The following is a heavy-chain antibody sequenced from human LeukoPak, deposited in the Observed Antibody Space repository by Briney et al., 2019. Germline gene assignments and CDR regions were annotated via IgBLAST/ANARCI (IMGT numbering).Heavy chain of an antibody. CDR1: GFTVRNNH. J-gene: IGHJ5*02. CDR2: IDSRDNT. V-gene: IGHV3-53*04. D-gene: IGHD5-24*01. Sequence: PGGSLGLSCAASGFTVRNNHMSWVRQAPGKGLEWVSVIDSRDNTYHADSVKGRFTISRHTSKNTLYLQMNSLRADDTAVYYCARESTPLRGAFDPWGPGTLVTVSS. CDR3: ARESTPLRGAFDP.